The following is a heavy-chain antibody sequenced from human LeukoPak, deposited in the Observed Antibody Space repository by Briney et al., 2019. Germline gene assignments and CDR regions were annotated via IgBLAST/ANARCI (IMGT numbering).Heavy chain of an antibody. Sequence: PSETLSLTCTVSGGSISSYYWSWIRQPPGKGLEWIGYIYYSGITKYNPSLKSRVTISVDTSKNQFSLKLNSVTAADTAVYYCARTRDRGLGYWGQGTLVTASS. V-gene: IGHV4-59*12. CDR3: ARTRDRGLGY. CDR2: IYYSGIT. J-gene: IGHJ4*02. CDR1: GGSISSYY. D-gene: IGHD5-24*01.